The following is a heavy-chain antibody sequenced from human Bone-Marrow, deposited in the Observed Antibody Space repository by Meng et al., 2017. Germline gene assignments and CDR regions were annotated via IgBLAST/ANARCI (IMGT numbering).Heavy chain of an antibody. V-gene: IGHV1-69*06. CDR3: ARDRHSYGRTQEPCCFYYYYYGMDV. Sequence: KISCKASGGTFSSYAISWVRQAPGQGLEWMGGIIPIFGTANYAQKFQGRVTITADKSTSTAYMELSSLRSEDTAVYYCARDRHSYGRTQEPCCFYYYYYGMDVWGQGTTVTVSS. CDR2: IIPIFGTA. D-gene: IGHD5-18*01. J-gene: IGHJ6*02. CDR1: GGTFSSYA.